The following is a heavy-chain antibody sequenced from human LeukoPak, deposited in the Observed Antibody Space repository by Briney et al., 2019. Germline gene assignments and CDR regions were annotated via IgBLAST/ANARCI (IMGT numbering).Heavy chain of an antibody. J-gene: IGHJ5*02. CDR2: MNPNSGNT. V-gene: IGHV1-8*01. CDR3: ARGPFSSSWYNWFDP. CDR1: GYTFTSYD. D-gene: IGHD6-13*01. Sequence: GASVKVSCKASGYTFTSYDINWVRQATGQGLEWMGWMNPNSGNTGYAQKFQGRVTMTRNTSISTAHMELSSLRSEDTAVYYCARGPFSSSWYNWFDPWGQGTLVTVSS.